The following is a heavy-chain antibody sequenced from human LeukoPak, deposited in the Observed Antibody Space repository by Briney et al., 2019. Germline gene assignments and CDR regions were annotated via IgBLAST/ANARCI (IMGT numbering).Heavy chain of an antibody. CDR3: ARDLNYDSSGLDY. CDR1: GFTFSSYS. CDR2: ISSSSSYI. Sequence: GGSLRLSCAASGFTFSSYSMNWVRQAPGKGLEWVSSISSSSSYIYYADSVKGRFTSSRDNAKNSLYLQMNSLRAEDTAVYYCARDLNYDSSGLDYWGQGTLVTVSS. J-gene: IGHJ4*02. D-gene: IGHD3-22*01. V-gene: IGHV3-21*01.